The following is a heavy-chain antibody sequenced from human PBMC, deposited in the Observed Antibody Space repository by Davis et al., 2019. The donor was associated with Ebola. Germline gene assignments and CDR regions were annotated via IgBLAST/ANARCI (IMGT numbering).Heavy chain of an antibody. J-gene: IGHJ4*02. CDR3: ANSSPAQNFYFDY. D-gene: IGHD1-14*01. CDR2: INGNGGST. Sequence: GESLKISCAASGFTSSSYALSWVRQAPGKGLEWVSAINGNGGSTYYADSVKGRFTLSRDNSKNTLYLQMNSLRAEDTAIYYCANSSPAQNFYFDYWGQGTLVTVSS. V-gene: IGHV3-23*01. CDR1: GFTSSSYA.